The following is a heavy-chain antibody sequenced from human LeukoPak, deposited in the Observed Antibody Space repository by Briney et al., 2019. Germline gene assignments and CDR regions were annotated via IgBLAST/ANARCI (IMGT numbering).Heavy chain of an antibody. Sequence: SETLSLTCTVSGGSISSYYWSWIRQPPGKGLEWIGYIYYSGSTNYNPSLKSRVTISVDTSKNRFSLKLSSVTAADTAVYYCARAYGGDSPFDYWGQGTLVTVSS. J-gene: IGHJ4*02. CDR3: ARAYGGDSPFDY. V-gene: IGHV4-59*01. CDR2: IYYSGST. D-gene: IGHD2-21*02. CDR1: GGSISSYY.